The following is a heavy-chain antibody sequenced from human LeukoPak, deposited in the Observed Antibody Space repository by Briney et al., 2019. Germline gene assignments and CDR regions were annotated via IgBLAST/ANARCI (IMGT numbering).Heavy chain of an antibody. D-gene: IGHD5-18*01. CDR3: ARDALYSYGYYYYYYMDV. V-gene: IGHV3-30*19. J-gene: IGHJ6*03. Sequence: GGSLRLSCAASGFTFSSYGMHWVRQAPGKGLEWVAVISYDGSNKYYADSVKGRFTISRDNSKNTLYLQMNSLRAEDTAVYYCARDALYSYGYYYYYYMDVWGKGTTVTVSS. CDR2: ISYDGSNK. CDR1: GFTFSSYG.